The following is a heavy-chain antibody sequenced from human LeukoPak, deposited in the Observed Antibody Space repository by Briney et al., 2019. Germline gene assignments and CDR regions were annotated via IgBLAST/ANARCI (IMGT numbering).Heavy chain of an antibody. D-gene: IGHD1-26*01. CDR1: GFILSQYA. CDR3: AKGGVGATPRLDP. CDR2: ISGGSGAP. V-gene: IGHV3-23*01. Sequence: GGSLRLSCAASGFILSQYAMSWVRQAPGKGLEWVSSISGGSGAPYYADSVEGRFTVSRDNSKKTLYLQMSSLRVEDTAVYFCAKGGVGATPRLDPWGQGTLVTVSS. J-gene: IGHJ5*02.